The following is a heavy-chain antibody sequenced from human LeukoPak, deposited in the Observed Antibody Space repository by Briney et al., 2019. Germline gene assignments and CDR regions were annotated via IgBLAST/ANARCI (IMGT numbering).Heavy chain of an antibody. J-gene: IGHJ5*02. D-gene: IGHD6-19*01. CDR3: ARAYSSGWYGDWFDP. V-gene: IGHV1-18*04. Sequence: ASVKVSCKASGYTFTGYYMHWVRQAPGQGLEWMGWISAYNGNTNYAQKFQGRVTITADKSTSTAYMELSSLRSEDTAVYYCARAYSSGWYGDWFDPWGQGTLVTVSS. CDR2: ISAYNGNT. CDR1: GYTFTGYY.